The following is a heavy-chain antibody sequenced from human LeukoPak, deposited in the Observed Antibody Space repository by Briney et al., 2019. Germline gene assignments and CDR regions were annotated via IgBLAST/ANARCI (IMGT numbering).Heavy chain of an antibody. D-gene: IGHD2-2*01. CDR2: IYTSGST. CDR1: GGSISSYY. J-gene: IGHJ6*03. Sequence: ASETLSLTCTVSGGSISSYYWSWIRQPAGKGLEWIGRIYTSGSTNYNPSLKSRVTMSVDTSKNQFSLKLSSVTAADTAVYYCARDGDPGYCSSTSRPSAKHYYYYMDVWGKGTTVTVSS. CDR3: ARDGDPGYCSSTSRPSAKHYYYYMDV. V-gene: IGHV4-4*07.